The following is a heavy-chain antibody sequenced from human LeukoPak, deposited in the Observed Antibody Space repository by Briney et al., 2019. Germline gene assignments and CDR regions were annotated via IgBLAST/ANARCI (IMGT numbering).Heavy chain of an antibody. CDR1: GAGASRKSAA. V-gene: IGHV6-1*01. CDR2: TYYRSKWYN. CDR3: AREGSGWSDAFDI. D-gene: IGHD6-19*01. Sequence: SQTLSLTCAISGAGASRKSAAGNWIRHPPSRALNWLGRTYYRSKWYNDYAVSVKSRITINPDTSKNQFSLQLNSVTPEDTAVYYCAREGSGWSDAFDIWGQGTMVTVSS. J-gene: IGHJ3*02.